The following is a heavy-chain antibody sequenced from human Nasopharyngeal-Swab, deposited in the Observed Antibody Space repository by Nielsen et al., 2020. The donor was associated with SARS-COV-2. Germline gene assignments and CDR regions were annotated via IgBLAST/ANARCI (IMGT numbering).Heavy chain of an antibody. CDR2: IYPGDSDT. Sequence: GESLKISCKGSGYRFTNYWIGWVRQMPGKGLEWMGIIYPGDSDTRYSPSFQGQVTISADKSISTAYLQWSSLKASDTAMYYCARRSSGIAVAGFFDYWGQGTLVTVSS. D-gene: IGHD6-19*01. J-gene: IGHJ4*02. CDR3: ARRSSGIAVAGFFDY. CDR1: GYRFTNYW. V-gene: IGHV5-51*01.